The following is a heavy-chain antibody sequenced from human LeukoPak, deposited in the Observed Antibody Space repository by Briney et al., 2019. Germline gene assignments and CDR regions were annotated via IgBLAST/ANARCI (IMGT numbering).Heavy chain of an antibody. D-gene: IGHD3-10*01. V-gene: IGHV1-46*01. CDR3: ARDSAFGYFDY. J-gene: IGHJ4*02. Sequence: ASVKVSCKASGYTFTNYYIHWVRQAPGQGLEWMGIINPGGGSTTYAQKFQGRVTMTRDTSTSTVYMDLISLRSEDTAVYYCARDSAFGYFDYWGQGTLVTVSS. CDR2: INPGGGST. CDR1: GYTFTNYY.